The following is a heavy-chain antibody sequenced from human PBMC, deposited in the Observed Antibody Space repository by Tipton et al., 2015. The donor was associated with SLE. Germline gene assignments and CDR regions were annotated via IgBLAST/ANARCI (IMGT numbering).Heavy chain of an antibody. CDR3: ARGYYYELAFDI. V-gene: IGHV4-4*02. J-gene: IGHJ3*02. CDR1: GGSISSSNW. CDR2: IYHSGST. Sequence: TLSLTCAVSGGSISSSNWWSWVRQPPGKGLEWIGEIYHSGSTNYNPSLKGRVTISVDKSKNQFSLKLSSVTAADTAVYYCARGYYYELAFDIWGQGTMVTVSS. D-gene: IGHD3-22*01.